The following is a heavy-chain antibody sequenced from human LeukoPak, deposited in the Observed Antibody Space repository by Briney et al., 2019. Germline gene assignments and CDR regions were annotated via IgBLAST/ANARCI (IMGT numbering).Heavy chain of an antibody. Sequence: GGSLRLSCAASGFTFSSYRMNWVRQAPGKGLEWVSYISSSRSTIYYADSVKGRFTISRDNAKNSLYLQMNSLRAEDTAVYYCESSWYYFDYWGQGTLVTVSS. CDR2: ISSSRSTI. J-gene: IGHJ4*02. V-gene: IGHV3-48*01. CDR3: ESSWYYFDY. D-gene: IGHD6-13*01. CDR1: GFTFSSYR.